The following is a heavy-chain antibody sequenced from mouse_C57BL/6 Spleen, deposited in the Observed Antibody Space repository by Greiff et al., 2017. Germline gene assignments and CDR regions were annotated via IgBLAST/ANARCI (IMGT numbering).Heavy chain of an antibody. V-gene: IGHV1-64*01. CDR2: IHPNSGST. D-gene: IGHD1-1*01. CDR1: GYTFTSYW. Sequence: QVQLQQPGAELVKPGASVKLSCKASGYTFTSYWMHWVKQRPGQGLEWIGMIHPNSGSTNYNEKFKSKATLTVDKSSSTAYMQLSSLTSEDSAVYYCARTTVVARGSYYYAMDYWGQGTSGTVSS. J-gene: IGHJ4*01. CDR3: ARTTVVARGSYYYAMDY.